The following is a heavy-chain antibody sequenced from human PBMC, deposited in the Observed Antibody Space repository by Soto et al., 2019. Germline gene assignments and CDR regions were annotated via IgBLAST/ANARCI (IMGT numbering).Heavy chain of an antibody. CDR1: GFTFSSYA. J-gene: IGHJ4*02. V-gene: IGHV3-23*01. CDR3: ARKRGGYGGYSDY. D-gene: IGHD1-26*01. Sequence: EVQLLESGGGLVQPGGSLRLSCAASGFTFSSYAMSWVRQAPGKGLEWVSAISGSGGSTYYADSVKGRFTISRDNSKNTLYLQMNSLRAEDTAVYYCARKRGGYGGYSDYWGQGTLVTVSS. CDR2: ISGSGGST.